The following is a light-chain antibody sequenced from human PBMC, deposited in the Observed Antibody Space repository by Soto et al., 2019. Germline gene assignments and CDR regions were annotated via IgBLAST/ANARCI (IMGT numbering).Light chain of an antibody. CDR1: QGIRNF. CDR3: QKYSSVPV. Sequence: DIQMTQSPTSLSASVGDRVTITCRASQGIRNFVAWYQQKPGKAPKLLIYAASTWQAGVPSRFSGSGSGTDFPLTINSLQPEDVATYSCQKYSSVPVFGPGTKV. CDR2: AAS. J-gene: IGKJ3*01. V-gene: IGKV1-27*01.